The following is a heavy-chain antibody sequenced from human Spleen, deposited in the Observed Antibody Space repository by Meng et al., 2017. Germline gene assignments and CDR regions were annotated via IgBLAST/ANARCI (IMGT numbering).Heavy chain of an antibody. V-gene: IGHV4-59*01. D-gene: IGHD3-22*01. Sequence: QVQLRESGPALVKPSETLSLTCTVSGASISSYYWSWIRQPPGKGLEWIGYSYYSGTTHYNPSLKSRVTISVDPSKNQFSLKLRSVTAADTAVYYCARTYYDSSGYYPDYWGQGILVTVSS. J-gene: IGHJ4*02. CDR1: GASISSYY. CDR2: SYYSGTT. CDR3: ARTYYDSSGYYPDY.